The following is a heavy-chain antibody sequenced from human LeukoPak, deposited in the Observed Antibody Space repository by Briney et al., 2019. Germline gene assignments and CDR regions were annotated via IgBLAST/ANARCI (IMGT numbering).Heavy chain of an antibody. CDR1: GGSFSGYY. V-gene: IGHV4-59*01. CDR2: IYFSGAT. D-gene: IGHD3-10*01. CDR3: ARGPPLRVGRGFYYMDV. Sequence: PSETLSLTCAVYGGSFSGYYWSWIRQPPGKGLEWIGHIYFSGATYYNPSLNSRVTISIDKSKSQFSLKLGSLTAADTAVYYCARGPPLRVGRGFYYMDVWDKGTTVTVSS. J-gene: IGHJ6*03.